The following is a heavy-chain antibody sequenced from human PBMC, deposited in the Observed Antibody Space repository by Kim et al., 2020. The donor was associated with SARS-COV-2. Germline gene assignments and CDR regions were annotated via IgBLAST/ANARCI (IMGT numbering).Heavy chain of an antibody. D-gene: IGHD2-15*01. CDR3: ARDRMVYCSGGSCYSGISIPIYYYYGMDV. CDR2: ISAYNGNT. J-gene: IGHJ6*02. V-gene: IGHV1-18*01. Sequence: ASVKVSCKASGYTFTSYGISWVRQAPGQGLEWMGWISAYNGNTNYAQKLQGRVTMTTDTSTSTAYMELRSLRSDDTAVYYCARDRMVYCSGGSCYSGISIPIYYYYGMDVWGQGTTVTVSS. CDR1: GYTFTSYG.